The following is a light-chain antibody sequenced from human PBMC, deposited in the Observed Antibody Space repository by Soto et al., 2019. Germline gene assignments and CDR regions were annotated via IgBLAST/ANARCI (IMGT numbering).Light chain of an antibody. J-gene: IGLJ2*01. V-gene: IGLV1-40*01. CDR1: SSNIGAGYD. CDR2: GNS. CDR3: QSYDSSLSGSNVV. Sequence: QSVLTQPPSVSGAPGQRVTISCTGSSSNIGAGYDVHWYQQLPGTAPKLLIYGNSNRPSGVPDRFSGSKSGTSASLAITGLQAADEADYYCQSYDSSLSGSNVVFGGGTQLTVL.